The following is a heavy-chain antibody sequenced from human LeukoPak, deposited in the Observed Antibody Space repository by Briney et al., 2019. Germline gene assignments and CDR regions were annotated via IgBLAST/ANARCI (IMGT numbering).Heavy chain of an antibody. Sequence: GGSLRLSCAASGFTVSSNYMSWVRQAPGKGLEWVSVIYSGGSTYYADSVKGRFTISRDNSKNTLYLQMNSLRAEDTAVYYCARERRESSGWYGGYYYYMDVWGKGTTVTISS. J-gene: IGHJ6*03. CDR1: GFTVSSNY. CDR2: IYSGGST. CDR3: ARERRESSGWYGGYYYYMDV. D-gene: IGHD6-19*01. V-gene: IGHV3-53*01.